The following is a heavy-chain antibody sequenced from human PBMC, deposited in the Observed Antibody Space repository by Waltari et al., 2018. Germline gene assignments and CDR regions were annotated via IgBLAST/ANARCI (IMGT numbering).Heavy chain of an antibody. V-gene: IGHV6-1*01. CDR2: TYYSTKWYN. CDR1: GDRVASTGAS. J-gene: IGHJ4*02. CDR3: ARGKVSAFDY. Sequence: QVQLQQSGPGLVQPSQTLSLPCVISGDRVASTGASCNWIRQSPSRGLEWLGRTYYSTKWYNDYAASVKSRITINPDTSKNQFSLQLNSVTPEDTAVYYCARGKVSAFDYWGQGTLVTVSS. D-gene: IGHD6-19*01.